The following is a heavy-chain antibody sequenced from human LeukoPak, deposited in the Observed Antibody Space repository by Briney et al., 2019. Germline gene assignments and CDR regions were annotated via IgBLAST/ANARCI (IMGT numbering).Heavy chain of an antibody. J-gene: IGHJ5*02. D-gene: IGHD3-10*01. CDR1: GGSFSGYY. V-gene: IGHV4-34*01. CDR3: ARDRHGSGSAHSFDP. Sequence: SETLSLTCAVYGGSFSGYYWSWIRQPPGKGLEWIGEINHSGSTNYNPSLKSRVTISVDTSKSQFSLKLSFVTAADTAVYYCARDRHGSGSAHSFDPWGQGTLVTVSS. CDR2: INHSGST.